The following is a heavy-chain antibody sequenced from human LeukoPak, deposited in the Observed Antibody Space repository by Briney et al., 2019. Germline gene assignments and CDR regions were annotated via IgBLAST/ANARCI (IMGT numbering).Heavy chain of an antibody. CDR2: INHSGST. Sequence: SETLSLTCAVYGGSFSGYYWSWIRQPPGKGLEWIGEINHSGSTNYNPSLKSRVTISVDTSKNQFSLKLSSVTAADTAVYHCAREVGATDSWGQGTLVTVSS. CDR3: AREVGATDS. V-gene: IGHV4-34*01. J-gene: IGHJ5*01. D-gene: IGHD1-26*01. CDR1: GGSFSGYY.